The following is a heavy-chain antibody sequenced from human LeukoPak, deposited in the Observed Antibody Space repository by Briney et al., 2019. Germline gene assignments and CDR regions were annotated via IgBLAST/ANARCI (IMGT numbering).Heavy chain of an antibody. D-gene: IGHD2-2*01. CDR3: ARAECSTTNCHTRIRNYYMDV. CDR2: LIPIFALA. V-gene: IGHV1-69*01. CDR1: GGTFSTHA. Sequence: ASVKVSCKASGGTFSTHAISWVRQAPGQGLEWMGGLIPIFALANYAQKFQERLTITADESTNTAYLELSSLRFEDTAVYYCARAECSTTNCHTRIRNYYMDVWGTGTPVAVSS. J-gene: IGHJ6*03.